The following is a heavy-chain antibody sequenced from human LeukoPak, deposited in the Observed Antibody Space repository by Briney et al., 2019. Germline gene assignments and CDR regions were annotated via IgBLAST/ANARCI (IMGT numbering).Heavy chain of an antibody. D-gene: IGHD6-13*01. V-gene: IGHV4-61*02. CDR1: GGSISSGSYY. CDR2: IYTSGST. CDR3: AREGRPGYSSSWREY. J-gene: IGHJ4*02. Sequence: SETLSLTCTVSGGSISSGSYYWSWIRQPAGKGLEWIGRIYTSGSTNYNPSLKSRVTISVDTSKNQFSLKLSSVTAADTAVYYCAREGRPGYSSSWREYWGQGTLVTVSS.